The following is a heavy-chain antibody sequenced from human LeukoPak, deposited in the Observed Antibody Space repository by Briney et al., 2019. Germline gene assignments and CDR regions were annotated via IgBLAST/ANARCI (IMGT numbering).Heavy chain of an antibody. CDR3: AKGAGGFSYYNWFDP. CDR1: GGSISSSPYY. J-gene: IGHJ5*02. CDR2: IYYSGTT. D-gene: IGHD5-18*01. V-gene: IGHV4-39*07. Sequence: SDTLSLTCTVSGGSISSSPYYWGWIRQPPGKGLEWIGSIYYSGTTHYSQSLESRVTISVDTSKDQFSLKLASVTAADTAIYYCAKGAGGFSYYNWFDPWGQGTLVTVSS.